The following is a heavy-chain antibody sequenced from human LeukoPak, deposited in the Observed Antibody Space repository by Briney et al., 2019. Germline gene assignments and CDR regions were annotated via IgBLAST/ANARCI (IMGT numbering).Heavy chain of an antibody. J-gene: IGHJ4*02. CDR2: INPNSGGT. V-gene: IGHV1-2*04. D-gene: IGHD2-15*01. CDR1: GYTFTGYY. Sequence: ASVKVSCKASGYTFTGYYMHWVRQAPGQGLEWMVWINPNSGGTNYAQKFQGWVTMTRDTSISTAYMELSRLRSDDTAVYYCAREGVCYGSGGSCYAEGTFDYWGQGTLVTVSS. CDR3: AREGVCYGSGGSCYAEGTFDY.